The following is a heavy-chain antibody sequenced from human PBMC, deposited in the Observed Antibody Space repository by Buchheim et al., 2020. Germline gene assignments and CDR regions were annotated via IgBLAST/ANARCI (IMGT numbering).Heavy chain of an antibody. V-gene: IGHV3-30-3*01. CDR2: FSYDGSIK. CDR1: GFTFSSYA. CDR3: ARGGYYDSSGYHTLDY. Sequence: QVQLVESGGGVVQPGRSLRLSCAASGFTFSSYAMHWVRQAPGKGLGWVALFSYDGSIKYYADSVKGRFTISRDNSENTLYLQMNSLRAEDTAVYYCARGGYYDSSGYHTLDYWGQGTL. D-gene: IGHD3-22*01. J-gene: IGHJ4*02.